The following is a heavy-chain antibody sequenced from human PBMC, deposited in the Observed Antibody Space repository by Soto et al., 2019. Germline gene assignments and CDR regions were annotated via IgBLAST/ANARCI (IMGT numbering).Heavy chain of an antibody. CDR1: GFTFNSHA. Sequence: EVQLLESGGGLVQPGGSLRLSCAVSGFTFNSHAMSWVRQAPGKGLECVSTISGSDGSTNYADSVKGRFTISRDKSKSTLDLQMTSLRAEDTAVYYCAKDLQFSGWLSAQTFDYWGQGTQVTVSS. CDR3: AKDLQFSGWLSAQTFDY. J-gene: IGHJ4*02. D-gene: IGHD6-19*01. V-gene: IGHV3-23*01. CDR2: ISGSDGST.